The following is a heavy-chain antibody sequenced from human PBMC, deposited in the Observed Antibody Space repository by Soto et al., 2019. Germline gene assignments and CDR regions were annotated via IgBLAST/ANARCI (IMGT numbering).Heavy chain of an antibody. Sequence: GGSLRLSCAASGFTFSSYSMNWVRQAPGKGLEWVSSISSSSSYIYYADSVKGRFTISRDNAKNSLYLQMNSLRAEDTAVYYCARDPPTSSGWYVSAFDIWGQGTMVTVSS. J-gene: IGHJ3*02. CDR3: ARDPPTSSGWYVSAFDI. V-gene: IGHV3-21*01. CDR2: ISSSSSYI. D-gene: IGHD6-19*01. CDR1: GFTFSSYS.